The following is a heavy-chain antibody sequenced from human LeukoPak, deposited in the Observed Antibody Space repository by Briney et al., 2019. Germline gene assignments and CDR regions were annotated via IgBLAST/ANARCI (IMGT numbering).Heavy chain of an antibody. J-gene: IGHJ5*02. D-gene: IGHD3-10*01. CDR3: ARGSRFGDQTPNWFDP. CDR2: ISGSGGST. Sequence: GGSLRLSCAASGFTFSSYAMSWVRQAPGKGLEWVSAISGSGGSTYYADSVKGRFTISRDNSKNTLYLRMNSLRSEDTAVYYCARGSRFGDQTPNWFDPWGQGTLVTVSS. CDR1: GFTFSSYA. V-gene: IGHV3-23*01.